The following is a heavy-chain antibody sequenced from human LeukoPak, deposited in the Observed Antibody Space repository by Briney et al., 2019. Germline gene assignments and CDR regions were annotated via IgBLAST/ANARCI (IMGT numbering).Heavy chain of an antibody. D-gene: IGHD6-19*01. CDR1: GFTFSSYS. Sequence: SGGSLRLSCAASGFTFSSYSMNWVRQAPGKGLEWVSVIYSGGSTYYADSVKGRFTISRDNSKNTLYLQMNSLRAEDTAVYYCATSGIAVAGTDDAFDIWGQGTMVTVSS. CDR3: ATSGIAVAGTDDAFDI. V-gene: IGHV3-66*01. CDR2: IYSGGST. J-gene: IGHJ3*02.